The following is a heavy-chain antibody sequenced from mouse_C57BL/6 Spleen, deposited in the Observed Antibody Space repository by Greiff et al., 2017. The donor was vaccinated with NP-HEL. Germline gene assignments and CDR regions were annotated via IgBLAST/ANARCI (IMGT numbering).Heavy chain of an antibody. V-gene: IGHV5-17*01. CDR3: ARKNYYSNYEGYYFDY. CDR2: ISSGSSTI. CDR1: GFTFSDYG. D-gene: IGHD2-5*01. Sequence: EVKLMESGGGLVKPGGSLKLTCAASGFTFSDYGMHWVRQAPEKGLEWVAYISSGSSTIYYADTVKGRFTISRDNAKNTLFLQMTSLRSEDTAMYYCARKNYYSNYEGYYFDYWGQGTTLTVSS. J-gene: IGHJ2*01.